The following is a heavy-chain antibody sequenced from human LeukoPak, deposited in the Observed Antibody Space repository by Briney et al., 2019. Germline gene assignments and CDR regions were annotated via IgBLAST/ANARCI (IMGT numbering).Heavy chain of an antibody. CDR1: GFTFTNYW. CDR3: ARGGGDFWSAYYSGYYFDY. D-gene: IGHD3-3*01. Sequence: GGSLRLSCAASGFTFTNYWMSWVRQAPGKGLELVANIKQDGSEKYHVDSVKGRFTISRDNAKSSLYLQMNSLRAEDTAVYYCARGGGDFWSAYYSGYYFDYWGQGTLVTVSS. V-gene: IGHV3-7*01. J-gene: IGHJ4*02. CDR2: IKQDGSEK.